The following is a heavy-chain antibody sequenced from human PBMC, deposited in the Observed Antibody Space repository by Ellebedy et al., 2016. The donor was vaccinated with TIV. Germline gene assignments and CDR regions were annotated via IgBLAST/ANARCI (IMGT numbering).Heavy chain of an antibody. CDR2: IYYSGST. CDR3: ARAVQLKFFDY. J-gene: IGHJ4*02. Sequence: MPSETLSLTCTVSGGSISSYYWSRIRQPPGKGLEWIGYIYYSGSTNYNPSLKSRVTISVDTSKNQFSLKLSSVTAADTAVYYCARAVQLKFFDYWGQGTLVTVSS. CDR1: GGSISSYY. V-gene: IGHV4-59*01. D-gene: IGHD1-1*01.